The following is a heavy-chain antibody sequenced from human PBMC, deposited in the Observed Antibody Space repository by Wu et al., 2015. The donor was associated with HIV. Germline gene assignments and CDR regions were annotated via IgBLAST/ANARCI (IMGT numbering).Heavy chain of an antibody. J-gene: IGHJ3*02. V-gene: IGHV1-69*01. D-gene: IGHD3-22*01. Sequence: QVQLVQSGAEVKKPGASVKVSCKASGYTFTGYYMHWLRQAPGQGPEWMGGIIPIFGTANYAQKFQGRVTITTDESTSTAYMELSSLRSEDTAVYYCARVNGDYYYDSSGGAFDIWGQGDNGHRLF. CDR1: GYTFTGYY. CDR3: ARVNGDYYYDSSGGAFDI. CDR2: IIPIFGTA.